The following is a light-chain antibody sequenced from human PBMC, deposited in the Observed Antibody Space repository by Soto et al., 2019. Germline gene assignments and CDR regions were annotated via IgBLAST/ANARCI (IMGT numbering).Light chain of an antibody. CDR3: QQYNSYWT. CDR2: KAS. J-gene: IGKJ1*01. V-gene: IGKV1-5*03. CDR1: QSISSW. Sequence: DIQMTQSPSTLSASVGDRVTIPCWASQSISSWVAWYQQKPGKAPKLLIYKASSLESGVPSRFSGSGSGTEFTLTISSLQPDDFATYYCQQYNSYWTFGQGTKV.